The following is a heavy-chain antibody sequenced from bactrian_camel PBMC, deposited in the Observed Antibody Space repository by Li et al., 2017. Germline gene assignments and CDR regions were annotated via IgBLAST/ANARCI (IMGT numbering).Heavy chain of an antibody. V-gene: IGHV3S1*01. J-gene: IGHJ4*01. CDR1: GYTYNRNC. CDR2: IATGSGNT. Sequence: QVQLVESGGGSVQAGGSLRLSCAASGYTYNRNCMAWFRQAPGKEREGVARIATGSGNTYYGDSVKGRFTISQDDAKNTVYLQMNSLKPEDTGMYYCAANFGPYCSGPYLARRANFVGQGTQVTVS. D-gene: IGHD1*01.